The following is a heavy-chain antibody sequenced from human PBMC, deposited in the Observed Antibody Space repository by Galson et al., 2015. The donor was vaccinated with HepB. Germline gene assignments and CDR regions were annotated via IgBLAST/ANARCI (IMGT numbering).Heavy chain of an antibody. V-gene: IGHV3-23*01. Sequence: SLRLSCAASRFTFSSYAMTWVRQAPGKGLEWVSSISGTAGTTHYADSVKGRFTISRDNFKNTFYLQMNSLRAEDTAVYYCAKSQRGYTSAIDFDFWVQGTLVTVSS. CDR1: RFTFSSYA. CDR2: ISGTAGTT. J-gene: IGHJ4*02. CDR3: AKSQRGYTSAIDFDF. D-gene: IGHD5-18*01.